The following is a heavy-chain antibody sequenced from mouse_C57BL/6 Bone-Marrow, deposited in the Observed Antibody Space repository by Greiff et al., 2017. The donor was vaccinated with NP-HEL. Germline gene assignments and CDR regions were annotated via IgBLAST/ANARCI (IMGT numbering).Heavy chain of an antibody. D-gene: IGHD2-4*01. V-gene: IGHV2-2*01. CDR1: GFSLTSYG. Sequence: VQLVESGPGLVQPSQSLPITCTVSGFSLTSYGVHWVRQSPGKGLEWLGVIWSGGSTDYNAAFISRLSISKDNSKSQVFFKMNSLQADDTAIYYCARNEGLRHYFDYWGQGTTLTVSS. J-gene: IGHJ2*01. CDR2: IWSGGST. CDR3: ARNEGLRHYFDY.